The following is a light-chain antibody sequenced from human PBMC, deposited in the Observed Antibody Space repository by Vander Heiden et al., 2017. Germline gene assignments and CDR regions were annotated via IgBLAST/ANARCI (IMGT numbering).Light chain of an antibody. CDR2: DES. CDR1: QSISNF. V-gene: IGKV1-39*01. J-gene: IGKJ4*01. CDR3: QQSYTTPLT. Sequence: DIQMTQSPSSLSASIGDRVTITCRASQSISNFLNWYQQRPGKAPKLLIYDESSLQSGVPSRFSGSGSGTDFTLTISSLQPEDFATYYCQQSYTTPLTFGGGTKVEIK.